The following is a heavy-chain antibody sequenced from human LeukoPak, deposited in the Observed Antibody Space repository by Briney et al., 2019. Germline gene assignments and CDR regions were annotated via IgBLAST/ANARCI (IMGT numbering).Heavy chain of an antibody. J-gene: IGHJ6*03. CDR1: GYTFTGYY. Sequence: GASVKVSCKASGYTFTGYYMHWVRQAPGQGLEWMRWINPNSGGTNYAQKFQGRVTMTRDTSISTAYMELSRLRSDDTAVYYCARDHYDFWSGPRTNYYYYYMDVWGKGTTVTVSS. V-gene: IGHV1-2*02. D-gene: IGHD3-3*01. CDR2: INPNSGGT. CDR3: ARDHYDFWSGPRTNYYYYYMDV.